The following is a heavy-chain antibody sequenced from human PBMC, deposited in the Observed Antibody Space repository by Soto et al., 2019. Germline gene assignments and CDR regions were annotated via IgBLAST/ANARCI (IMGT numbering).Heavy chain of an antibody. Sequence: GASVKVSCKASGGTFSSYAISWVRQAPGQGLEWMGGIIPIFGTANYAQKFQGRVTITADESTSTAYMELSSLRSEDTAVYYCATDNTQGVTTGWFDTWGQGTLVTVSS. D-gene: IGHD4-17*01. CDR1: GGTFSSYA. CDR3: ATDNTQGVTTGWFDT. J-gene: IGHJ5*02. CDR2: IIPIFGTA. V-gene: IGHV1-69*13.